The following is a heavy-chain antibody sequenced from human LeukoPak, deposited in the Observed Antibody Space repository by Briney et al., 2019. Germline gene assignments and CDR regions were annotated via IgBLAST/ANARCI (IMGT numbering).Heavy chain of an antibody. Sequence: SETLSLTCSVSGGSISSEFWTWVRQPPGKGLELIGHISTSGDTYYNPSLNSRVSISLGASNNQCSLSLSSVTAADAAVYYCATSRITGELDYWGQGTLVTVSS. D-gene: IGHD2-8*02. CDR1: GGSISSEF. V-gene: IGHV4-4*09. CDR3: ATSRITGELDY. CDR2: ISTSGDT. J-gene: IGHJ4*02.